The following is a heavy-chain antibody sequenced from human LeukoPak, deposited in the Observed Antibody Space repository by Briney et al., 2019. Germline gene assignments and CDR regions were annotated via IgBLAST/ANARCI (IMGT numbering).Heavy chain of an antibody. D-gene: IGHD3-9*01. CDR2: ISGSGGST. J-gene: IGHJ6*02. Sequence: GGSLRLSCSAPGFTFSSYAMSWVRQAPGKRLEWVSAISGSGGSTYYEDSVKGRFTISRDNSKNTLYLQMNSLRAEDTAVYYFFFQAEDGIRYFDWSIAYYYYGMDVWGQGTTVTVSS. CDR1: GFTFSSYA. CDR3: FFQAEDGIRYFDWSIAYYYYGMDV. V-gene: IGHV3-23*01.